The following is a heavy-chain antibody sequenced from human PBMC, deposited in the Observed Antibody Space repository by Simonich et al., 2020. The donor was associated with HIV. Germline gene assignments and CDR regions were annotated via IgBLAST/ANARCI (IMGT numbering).Heavy chain of an antibody. V-gene: IGHV4-34*01. J-gene: IGHJ4*02. CDR1: GGSFSGYY. D-gene: IGHD5-18*01. CDR2: INHSGST. CDR3: ARYTGMAGFDY. Sequence: QVQLQQWGAGLLKPSETLSLTCTVYGGSFSGYYWGWIRQPPGKGLEWIGEINHSGSTNYFPSLKSRVIISVDTSKNQFSLKLSSVTATDTAVYYCARYTGMAGFDYWGQGTLVTVSS.